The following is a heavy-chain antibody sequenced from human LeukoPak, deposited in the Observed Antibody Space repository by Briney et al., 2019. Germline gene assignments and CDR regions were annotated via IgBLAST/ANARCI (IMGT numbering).Heavy chain of an antibody. D-gene: IGHD3-22*01. V-gene: IGHV3-21*01. J-gene: IGHJ4*02. Sequence: PGGSLRLSCAASGFTFSSYGMNWVRQAPGKGLEWVSSISSGSGCIYYADSMKGRFTISGDNAKNSLYLQMNSLRAEDTAVYYCARDLSGGYYSFDYWGQGTLVTVSS. CDR2: ISSGSGCI. CDR3: ARDLSGGYYSFDY. CDR1: GFTFSSYG.